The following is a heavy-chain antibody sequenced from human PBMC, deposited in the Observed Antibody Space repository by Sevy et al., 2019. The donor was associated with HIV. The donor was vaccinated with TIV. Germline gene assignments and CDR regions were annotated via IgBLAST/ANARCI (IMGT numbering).Heavy chain of an antibody. CDR3: ARDSGEWRAYYYYGMDV. CDR1: GFTFSSYA. J-gene: IGHJ6*02. V-gene: IGHV3-30*04. D-gene: IGHD3-3*01. Sequence: GGSLRLSCAASGFTFSSYAMHWVRQAPGKGLEWVAVISYDGSNKYYADPVKGRFTISRDNSKNTLYLQMNSLRAEDTAVYYCARDSGEWRAYYYYGMDVWGQGTTVTVSS. CDR2: ISYDGSNK.